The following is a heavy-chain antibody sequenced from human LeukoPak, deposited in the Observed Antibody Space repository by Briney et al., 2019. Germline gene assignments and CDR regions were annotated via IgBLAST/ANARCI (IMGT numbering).Heavy chain of an antibody. CDR1: GGSFSGYY. J-gene: IGHJ5*02. V-gene: IGHV4-34*01. Sequence: SETLSLTCAVYGGSFSGYYWSWIRQPPGKGLEGIGEINHSGSTNYNPSLKSRVTISVDTSKNQFSLKLSSVTAADTAVYYCARGRILARYCSSTSCYTRDWFDPWGQGTLVTVSS. CDR3: ARGRILARYCSSTSCYTRDWFDP. CDR2: INHSGST. D-gene: IGHD2-2*02.